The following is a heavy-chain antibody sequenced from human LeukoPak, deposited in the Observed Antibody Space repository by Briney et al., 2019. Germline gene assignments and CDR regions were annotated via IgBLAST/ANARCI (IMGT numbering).Heavy chain of an antibody. V-gene: IGHV3-7*01. D-gene: IGHD2-21*02. J-gene: IGHJ1*01. CDR3: TSWGDTTAEYFQR. CDR2: INPDGRDT. CDR1: GFIFSNYG. Sequence: PGGSLRLSCAASGFIFSNYGMNWVRQAPGKGLEWVAHINPDGRDTYYVDSVKGRFTISRDNAQNSMYLQMNSLRVEDTAVYYCTSWGDTTAEYFQRWGQGTLVTVSS.